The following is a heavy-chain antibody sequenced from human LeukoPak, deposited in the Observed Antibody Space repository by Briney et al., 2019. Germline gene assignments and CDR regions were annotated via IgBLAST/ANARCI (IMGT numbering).Heavy chain of an antibody. V-gene: IGHV3-66*01. D-gene: IGHD4-17*01. Sequence: GGSLRLSCAASGFTVSHNYMSWVRQVPGKGLEWISIIYSGGSTNYADSVKGRFTISRDHSKNTLYLQMNSLRVEDTAVYYCASDYGAATRNWFDPWGQGTLVTVSS. CDR3: ASDYGAATRNWFDP. J-gene: IGHJ5*02. CDR1: GFTVSHNY. CDR2: IYSGGST.